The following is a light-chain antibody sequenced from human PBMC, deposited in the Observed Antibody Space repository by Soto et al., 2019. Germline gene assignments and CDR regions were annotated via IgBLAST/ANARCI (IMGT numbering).Light chain of an antibody. V-gene: IGKV3-20*01. Sequence: EIVLTQSPGTVSLSPGERATLSCRASQSVSSIYLAWYQQKPVQSPRLVIFVAYTRASGIPDRFSGSGSGTDVTLTISRLEPEDFAVYYCQYYDDSPQVPLGGGTKVEIK. CDR2: VAY. CDR1: QSVSSIY. CDR3: QYYDDSPQVP. J-gene: IGKJ4*01.